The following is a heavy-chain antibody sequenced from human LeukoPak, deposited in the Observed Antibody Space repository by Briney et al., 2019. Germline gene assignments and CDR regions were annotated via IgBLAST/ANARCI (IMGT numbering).Heavy chain of an antibody. CDR2: ISYDGTNK. CDR1: GFTFSSYG. V-gene: IGHV3-30*18. Sequence: GGSLRLSCAASGFTFSSYGMHWVRQAPGKGLEWVAVISYDGTNKYYTNSVKGRFTISRDNSKNTLYLQMNSLRGEDTAMYYCAKGRNDPSGYYFDYWGQGTLLTVSS. D-gene: IGHD1-1*01. CDR3: AKGRNDPSGYYFDY. J-gene: IGHJ4*02.